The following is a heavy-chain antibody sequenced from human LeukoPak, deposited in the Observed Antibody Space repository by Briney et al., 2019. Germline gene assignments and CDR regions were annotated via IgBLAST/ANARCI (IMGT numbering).Heavy chain of an antibody. Sequence: GGSLRLSCAASGFTFDDYGMSWVRQAPGKGLEWVSGINWNGGSTGYADSVKGRFTISRNNAKNSLYLQMNSLRAEDTALYYCAKGSYDFWGGRLGGIDYWGQGTLVTVSS. J-gene: IGHJ4*02. CDR3: AKGSYDFWGGRLGGIDY. V-gene: IGHV3-20*04. CDR1: GFTFDDYG. D-gene: IGHD3-3*01. CDR2: INWNGGST.